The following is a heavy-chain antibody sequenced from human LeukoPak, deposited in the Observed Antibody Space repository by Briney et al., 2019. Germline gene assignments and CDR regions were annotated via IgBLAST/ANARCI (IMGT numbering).Heavy chain of an antibody. V-gene: IGHV3-53*01. D-gene: IGHD2-15*01. CDR1: GFSVSRTY. J-gene: IGHJ4*02. CDR2: IYSGGKV. CDR3: AGRHCSDGGCYFAGADPFDY. Sequence: GGSLRLSCAASGFSVSRTYMSWVRQAPGKGLEWVSVIYSGGKVYYIDSEKGRFTISRDTSKNTPYLQMHSLRAEDTAVYFCAGRHCSDGGCYFAGADPFDYWGQGTLVTVSS.